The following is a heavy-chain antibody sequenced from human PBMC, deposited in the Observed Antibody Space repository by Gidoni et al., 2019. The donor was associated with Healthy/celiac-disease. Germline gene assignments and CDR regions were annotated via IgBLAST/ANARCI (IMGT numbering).Heavy chain of an antibody. D-gene: IGHD6-19*01. Sequence: EVQLVESGGGLVTPGGSLRLSCAASGFPFSHAWMNWVRQARGKGLEWVGSIKSKTDGGTTDYAAPVKGRFTISRDDSKNTLYLQMNSLKTEDTAVYYWTTDDDPWLVPGDYWGQGTLVTVSS. J-gene: IGHJ4*02. CDR3: TTDDDPWLVPGDY. CDR1: GFPFSHAW. V-gene: IGHV3-15*07. CDR2: IKSKTDGGTT.